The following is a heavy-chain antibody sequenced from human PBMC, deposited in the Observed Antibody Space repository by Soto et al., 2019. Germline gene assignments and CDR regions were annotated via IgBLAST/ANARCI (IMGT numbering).Heavy chain of an antibody. D-gene: IGHD4-17*01. V-gene: IGHV3-33*01. CDR1: GFTFSSYG. Sequence: GGSLRLSCAASGFTFSSYGMHWVRQAPGKGLEWVAVIWYDRSNKYYADSVKGRFTISRDNSKNTLYLQMNSLRAEDTAVYYCARDYGDYVGNYYYYYGMDVWGQGTTVTVSS. CDR3: ARDYGDYVGNYYYYYGMDV. J-gene: IGHJ6*02. CDR2: IWYDRSNK.